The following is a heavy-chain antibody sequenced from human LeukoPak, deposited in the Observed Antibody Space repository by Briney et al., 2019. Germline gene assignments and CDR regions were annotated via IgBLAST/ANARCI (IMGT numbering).Heavy chain of an antibody. CDR3: ARVDSGYSGYGPFLN. Sequence: GGSLRLSCAASGFTFSSYSMNWVRQAPGKGLEWVSSISSSSSYIYYADSVKGRFTISRDNAKNSLYLQMNSLRAEDTAVYYCARVDSGYSGYGPFLNWGQGTLVTVSS. CDR2: ISSSSSYI. D-gene: IGHD5-12*01. J-gene: IGHJ4*02. V-gene: IGHV3-21*01. CDR1: GFTFSSYS.